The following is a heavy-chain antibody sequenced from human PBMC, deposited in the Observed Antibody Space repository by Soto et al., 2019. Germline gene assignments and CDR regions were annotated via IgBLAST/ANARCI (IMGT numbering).Heavy chain of an antibody. CDR2: ITSAGGT. CDR3: ARATVTTPYSLDY. J-gene: IGHJ4*02. Sequence: EVQLVESGGGLVQPGGSLRLSCAASGFTLSSHDVHWVRQATGKGLEWVSGITSAGGTYYPGSVKGRFTISRDNAKNSFYLQMNSLRAGDTAVYYCARATVTTPYSLDYWGQGALVTVSS. V-gene: IGHV3-13*01. D-gene: IGHD1-1*01. CDR1: GFTLSSHD.